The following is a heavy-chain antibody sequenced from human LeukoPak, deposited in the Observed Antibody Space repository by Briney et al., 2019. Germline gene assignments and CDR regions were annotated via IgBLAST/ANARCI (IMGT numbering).Heavy chain of an antibody. J-gene: IGHJ4*02. V-gene: IGHV3-7*01. CDR1: GFSFTAYA. CDR2: IHDDGRVT. D-gene: IGHD3-16*01. CDR3: ARGRGWVDH. Sequence: GGSLRLSCAASGFSFTAYAMSWFRQTPGKGLEWVANIHDDGRVTNYVDSVKGRFTISRDNARNSVYLQMNSLKVEDTSLYYCARGRGWVDHWGQGTLVTVSS.